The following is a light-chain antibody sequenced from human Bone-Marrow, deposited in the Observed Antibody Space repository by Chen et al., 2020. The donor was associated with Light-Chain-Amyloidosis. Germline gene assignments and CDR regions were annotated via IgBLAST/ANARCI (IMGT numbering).Light chain of an antibody. CDR2: RTN. CDR1: SSNIGINS. Sequence: QSVLTQPPSASGTPGQRVTISCSGASSNIGINSVYWYQHFPGPAPNLLIHRTNQRPSGVPDRFSASKSGPSAFLAISGLRAEDEADYYCAAWDGSLSGYVFGTGTKVIVL. V-gene: IGLV1-47*01. J-gene: IGLJ1*01. CDR3: AAWDGSLSGYV.